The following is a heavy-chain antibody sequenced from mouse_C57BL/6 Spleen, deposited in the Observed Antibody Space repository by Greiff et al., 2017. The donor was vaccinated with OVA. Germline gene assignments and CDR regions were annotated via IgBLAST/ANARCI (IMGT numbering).Heavy chain of an antibody. CDR2: INPNNGGT. V-gene: IGHV1-18*01. Sequence: VQLQQSGPELVKPGASVKIPCKASGYTFTDYNMDWVKQSHGKSLEWIGDINPNNGGTIYNQKFKGKATLTVDKSFSTAYMELRSLTSEDTAVYYCASSIYWYFDVWGTGTTVTVSS. CDR1: GYTFTDYN. CDR3: ASSIYWYFDV. J-gene: IGHJ1*03.